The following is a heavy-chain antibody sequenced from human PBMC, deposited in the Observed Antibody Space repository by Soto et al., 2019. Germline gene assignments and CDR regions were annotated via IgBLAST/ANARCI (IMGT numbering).Heavy chain of an antibody. CDR1: GFTFSDHY. J-gene: IGHJ5*01. CDR2: IRHKIYHYTT. Sequence: EVQLVESGGGLVQPEGSLRLSCAASGFTFSDHYMDWVRQAPGKVLEWVGRIRHKIYHYTTEYAASVKGRFNIARDNSRNSLSFQMSSLKTEVTAMYYVTREGMLTTPYCSDSWGHGTVVTVSS. V-gene: IGHV3-72*01. D-gene: IGHD2-21*02. CDR3: TREGMLTTPYCSDS.